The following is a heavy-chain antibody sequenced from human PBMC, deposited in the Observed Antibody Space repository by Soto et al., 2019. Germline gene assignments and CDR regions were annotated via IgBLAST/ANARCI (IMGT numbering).Heavy chain of an antibody. CDR1: GFTLSSYC. D-gene: IGHD6-13*01. CDR2: IWDDGSNK. CDR3: ARESSPPSPTPSRIVAAGLYYYYMDV. Sequence: PGGSPRISCAASGFTLSSYCMHWGRPAPGKGLEWVAGIWDDGSNKYYAQKFQGRVTMTRNTSISTAYMELSSLRSEDTAVYYCARESSPPSPTPSRIVAAGLYYYYMDVWGKGTTVTVSS. J-gene: IGHJ6*03. V-gene: IGHV3-33*01.